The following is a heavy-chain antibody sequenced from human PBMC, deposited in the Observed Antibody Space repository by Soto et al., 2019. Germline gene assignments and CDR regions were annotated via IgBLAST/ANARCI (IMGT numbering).Heavy chain of an antibody. D-gene: IGHD2-2*03. Sequence: SVKVSCKASGGTFSSYAISWVRQAPGQGLEWMGGIIPIFGTANYAQKFQGRVTITADESTSTAYMELSSLRSEDTAVYYCARTILDIVLNWFDPWGQGTLVTVSS. CDR2: IIPIFGTA. J-gene: IGHJ5*02. V-gene: IGHV1-69*13. CDR3: ARTILDIVLNWFDP. CDR1: GGTFSSYA.